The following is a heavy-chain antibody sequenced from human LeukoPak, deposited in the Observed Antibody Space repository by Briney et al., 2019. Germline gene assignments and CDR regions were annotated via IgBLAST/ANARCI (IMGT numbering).Heavy chain of an antibody. CDR2: ISGSGGRT. CDR1: GFTFSSYA. J-gene: IGHJ4*02. D-gene: IGHD4-11*01. CDR3: ANPPTVTSFDC. Sequence: PGGSLRLSCAASGFTFSSYAMHWVRQAPGKGLEWVSSISGSGGRTYYAGSVKGRFTISRDNSKNTLCLQMNSLRAEDTAVYYCANPPTVTSFDCWGQGTLVTVSS. V-gene: IGHV3-23*01.